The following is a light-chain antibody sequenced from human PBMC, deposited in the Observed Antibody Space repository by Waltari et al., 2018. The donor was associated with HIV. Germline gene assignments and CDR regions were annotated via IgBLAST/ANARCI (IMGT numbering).Light chain of an antibody. Sequence: DIVMTQSPDSLALSLGERATINCKSNQSVLYSSNNTNFLAWYQQKSGKRPKRLVYWASTRESGVPDRFSGSGSGTDFTRTISSLQAEDVAVYFCQQHYTTPYTFGQGTKLEIK. V-gene: IGKV4-1*01. CDR3: QQHYTTPYT. CDR1: QSVLYSSNNTNF. J-gene: IGKJ2*01. CDR2: WAS.